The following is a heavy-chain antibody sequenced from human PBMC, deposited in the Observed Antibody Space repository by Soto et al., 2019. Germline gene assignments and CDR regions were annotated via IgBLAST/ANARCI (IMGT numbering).Heavy chain of an antibody. CDR3: ARGPYYDFWSGFDY. J-gene: IGHJ4*02. V-gene: IGHV4-30-2*01. Sequence: QLQLQESGSGLVKPSQTLSLTCAVSGGSISSGGYSWSWIRQPPGKGLEWIGYIYHSGSTYYNPSLKSRVTISVDRSKNQVSRKLSAVTAADTAVYDCARGPYYDFWSGFDYWGQGTLVTVSS. D-gene: IGHD3-3*01. CDR1: GGSISSGGYS. CDR2: IYHSGST.